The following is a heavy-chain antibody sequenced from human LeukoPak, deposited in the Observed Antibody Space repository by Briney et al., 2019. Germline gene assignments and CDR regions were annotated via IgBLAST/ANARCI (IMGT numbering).Heavy chain of an antibody. D-gene: IGHD1-1*01. CDR3: ARRLMDGTTQAYYYGMDV. CDR1: GFTFSNHQ. J-gene: IGHJ6*02. V-gene: IGHV3-7*05. CDR2: IKQDGGEK. Sequence: GGSLRLSCAGSGFTFSNHQMNWVRRAPGKGLEWVAKIKQDGGEKHYVDSVKGRFTISRDNAKNSLYLQMNSLRVEDTAMYYCARRLMDGTTQAYYYGMDVWGQGTMVSVSS.